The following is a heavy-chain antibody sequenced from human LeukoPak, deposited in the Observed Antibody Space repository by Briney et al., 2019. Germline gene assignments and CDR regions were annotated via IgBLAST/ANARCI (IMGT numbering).Heavy chain of an antibody. CDR1: GVSFSDYY. J-gene: IGHJ4*02. CDR3: SREEKVGELLADF. Sequence: SETLSLTCAVYGVSFSDYYWAWFLQPPGKGPEWIAAINHRGSTDYNPSLKSRVTISVDTSKKQFSLKLSSVTAADTAVYYCSREEKVGELLADFWGQGTLVTVSS. CDR2: INHRGST. V-gene: IGHV4-34*01. D-gene: IGHD1-26*01.